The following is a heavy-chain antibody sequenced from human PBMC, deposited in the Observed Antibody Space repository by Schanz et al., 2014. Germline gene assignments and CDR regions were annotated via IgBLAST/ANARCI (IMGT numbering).Heavy chain of an antibody. Sequence: VQLVESGGGVVQPGRSLRLSCAASGFTFSSYAMGWVRQARGKGLEWVSAMNESHSTIYYADSVKGRFTISRDSSKNTLYLQMNSLRPEDTAIYYCAKNQYDDVDLTSFYFDFWGQGTLVTVSS. CDR1: GFTFSSYA. CDR3: AKNQYDDVDLTSFYFDF. V-gene: IGHV3-23*04. J-gene: IGHJ4*02. CDR2: MNESHSTI. D-gene: IGHD3-10*02.